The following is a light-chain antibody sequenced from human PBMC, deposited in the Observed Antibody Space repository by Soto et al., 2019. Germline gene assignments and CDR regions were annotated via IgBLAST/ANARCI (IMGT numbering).Light chain of an antibody. V-gene: IGKV3-20*01. J-gene: IGKJ1*01. CDR3: QQYGSSPRYT. CDR1: QSVSSSY. CDR2: GAS. Sequence: EIVLTQSPGTLSLSTGERATLSCRASQSVSSSYLAWYQQKPGQAPRLLIYGASSRATGIPDRFSGSGSGTDFTLTISRLEPEDFAVYYCQQYGSSPRYTFGQGTKVEIK.